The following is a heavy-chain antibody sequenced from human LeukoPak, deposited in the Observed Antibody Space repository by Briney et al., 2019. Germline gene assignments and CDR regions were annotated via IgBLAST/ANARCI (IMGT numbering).Heavy chain of an antibody. CDR3: ARGPYYYGSGSYSTYVGRTNWFDP. CDR2: INPNSGGT. V-gene: IGHV1-2*02. CDR1: GYTFTGYY. Sequence: GASVKVSCKASGYTFTGYYMHWVRQAPGQGLEWMGWINPNSGGTNYAQKFQGRVTMTRDTSISTAYMELSRLRSDDTAVYYCARGPYYYGSGSYSTYVGRTNWFDPWGQGTLVTVSS. D-gene: IGHD3-10*01. J-gene: IGHJ5*02.